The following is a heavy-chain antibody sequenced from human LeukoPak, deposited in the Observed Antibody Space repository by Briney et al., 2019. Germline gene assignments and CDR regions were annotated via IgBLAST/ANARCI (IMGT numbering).Heavy chain of an antibody. J-gene: IGHJ5*02. CDR3: ARDFGYEGNWFDP. D-gene: IGHD3-16*01. CDR1: GFTFSTYW. V-gene: IGHV3-74*01. Sequence: GGSLRLSCAASGFTFSTYWLHWVRQAPGKGLVWVSRIKNDGSSTTYADSVKGRFTISRDNPKNTLYLQMNSLRAEDTAVYYCARDFGYEGNWFDPRGQGTLVTVSS. CDR2: IKNDGSST.